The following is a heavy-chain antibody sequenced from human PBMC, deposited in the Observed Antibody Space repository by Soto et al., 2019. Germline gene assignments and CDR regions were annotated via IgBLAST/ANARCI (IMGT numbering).Heavy chain of an antibody. CDR3: ARLKDYGGTPFDY. J-gene: IGHJ4*02. CDR2: ISYSGST. D-gene: IGHD4-17*01. V-gene: IGHV4-39*01. Sequence: SSETLSLTCTVSGGSIISSNWGWSRQPPGKGLEWIGTISYSGSTYYNPSLRSRVTISEDKSKNQFSLKLTSVTAADTAVYFCARLKDYGGTPFDYWGQGTLVTVSS. CDR1: GGSIISSN.